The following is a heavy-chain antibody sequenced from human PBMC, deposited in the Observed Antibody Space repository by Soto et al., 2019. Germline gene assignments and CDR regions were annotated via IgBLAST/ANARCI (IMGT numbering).Heavy chain of an antibody. CDR3: ARPKGSYSSGYYYFDY. CDR2: IIPLFGTA. V-gene: IGHV1-69*01. J-gene: IGHJ4*02. D-gene: IGHD6-19*01. Sequence: QVQLVQSGAEVKQPGSSVKVSCKTSGGTFSTYAIYWVRQAPGQGLEWMGAIIPLFGTAAYAQKFQGRVTITADESTSTASMELSSLRSEDTAVYYCARPKGSYSSGYYYFDYWGQGTLVTVSS. CDR1: GGTFSTYA.